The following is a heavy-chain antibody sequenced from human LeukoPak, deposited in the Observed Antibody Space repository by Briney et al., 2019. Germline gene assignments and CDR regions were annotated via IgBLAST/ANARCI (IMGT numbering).Heavy chain of an antibody. CDR2: INPSGGST. D-gene: IGHD4-17*01. V-gene: IGHV1-46*01. Sequence: GASVKVSCKASGYTFTSYYMHWVRQAPGQGLEWMGIINPSGGSTSYAQKFQGRVTMTRDTSTSTVYTELSSLRSEDTAVYYCARGRGGQHGDPPYYFDYWGQGTLVTVSS. CDR1: GYTFTSYY. J-gene: IGHJ4*02. CDR3: ARGRGGQHGDPPYYFDY.